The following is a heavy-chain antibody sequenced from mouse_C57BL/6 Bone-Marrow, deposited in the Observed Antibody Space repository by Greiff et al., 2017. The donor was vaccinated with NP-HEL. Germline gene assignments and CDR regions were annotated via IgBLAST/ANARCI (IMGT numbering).Heavy chain of an antibody. Sequence: VQLQQSGPELVKPGASVKIPCKASGYTFTDYNMDWVKQSHGKSLEWIGDINPNNGGTIYNQKFKGKATLTVDTSSSTAYMELRSLTSEDTAVYYCARDYYGSSYRYFDVWGKGTTVTVSS. V-gene: IGHV1-18*01. CDR2: INPNNGGT. D-gene: IGHD1-1*01. J-gene: IGHJ1*03. CDR3: ARDYYGSSYRYFDV. CDR1: GYTFTDYN.